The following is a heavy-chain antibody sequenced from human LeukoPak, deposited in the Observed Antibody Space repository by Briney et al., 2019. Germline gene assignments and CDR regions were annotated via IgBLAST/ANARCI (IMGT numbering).Heavy chain of an antibody. CDR1: GGSISSGDYS. CDR2: IYYSGST. D-gene: IGHD2-21*02. CDR3: ARGANGGNSDNWFDP. J-gene: IGHJ5*02. V-gene: IGHV4-30-4*01. Sequence: SETLSFTCTVSGGSISSGDYSWSWIRQPPGKGLEWIGYIYYSGSTYYNPSLKSRVTISVDKSKSQFSLKLSSVTAADTAVYYCARGANGGNSDNWFDPWGQGTLVTVSS.